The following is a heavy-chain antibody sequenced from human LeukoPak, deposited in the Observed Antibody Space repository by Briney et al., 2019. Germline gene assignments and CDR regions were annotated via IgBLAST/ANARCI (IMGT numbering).Heavy chain of an antibody. CDR3: ARAVAGGYYYGMDV. V-gene: IGHV7-4-1*02. CDR1: GYTFTSYA. J-gene: IGHJ6*02. D-gene: IGHD6-19*01. CDR2: INTNTGNP. Sequence: ASVKVSCKASGYTFTSYAMNRVRQAPGQGLEWMGWINTNTGNPTYAQGFTGRFVFSLDTSVSTTYLQISSLKAEDTAVYYCARAVAGGYYYGMDVWGQGTTVTVSS.